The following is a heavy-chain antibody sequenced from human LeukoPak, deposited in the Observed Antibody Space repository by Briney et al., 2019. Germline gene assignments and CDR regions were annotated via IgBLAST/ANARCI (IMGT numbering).Heavy chain of an antibody. CDR2: IRYDGSNK. J-gene: IGHJ2*01. CDR3: AKDSRSGSYPDWYFDL. CDR1: GFTFDDYG. D-gene: IGHD1-26*01. V-gene: IGHV3-30*02. Sequence: QPGGSLRLSCAASGFTFDDYGMSWVRQVPGKGLEWVAFIRYDGSNKYYADSVKGRFTISRDNSKNTLYLQMNSLRAEDTAVYYCAKDSRSGSYPDWYFDLWGRGTLVTVSS.